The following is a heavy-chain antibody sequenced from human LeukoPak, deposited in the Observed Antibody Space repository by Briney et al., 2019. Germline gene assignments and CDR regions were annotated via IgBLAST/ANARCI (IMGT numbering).Heavy chain of an antibody. D-gene: IGHD3-10*01. J-gene: IGHJ4*02. CDR2: VYHSGST. CDR1: GGSISSSNW. CDR3: ARVPYYYGSGSYYLTFDY. Sequence: PSETLSLTCAVSGGSISSSNWWSWVRQPPGKGLEWIGEVYHSGSTNYNPSPKSRVTISVDTSKNQFSLKLSSVTAADTAVYYCARVPYYYGSGSYYLTFDYWGQGTLVTVSS. V-gene: IGHV4-4*02.